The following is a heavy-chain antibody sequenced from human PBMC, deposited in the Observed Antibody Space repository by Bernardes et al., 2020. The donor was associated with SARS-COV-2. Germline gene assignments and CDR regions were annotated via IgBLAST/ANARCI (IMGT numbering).Heavy chain of an antibody. V-gene: IGHV3-15*07. Sequence: GGSLTPSCAATGITFSNACMTQVRQSRGKGLEWVGLIIRTTDAGTTDYDPPVKGRFTISGDDSKNTMYLQMNSLKTEDTAVYYCTTGAEIYYDSSGLSYYFDFRCQGTLVTVSS. CDR3: TTGAEIYYDSSGLSYYFDF. J-gene: IGHJ4*02. D-gene: IGHD3-22*01. CDR2: IIRTTDAGTT. CDR1: GITFSNAC.